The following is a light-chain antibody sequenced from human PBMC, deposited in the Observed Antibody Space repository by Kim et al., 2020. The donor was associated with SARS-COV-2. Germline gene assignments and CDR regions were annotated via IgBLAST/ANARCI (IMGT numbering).Light chain of an antibody. CDR1: RSNIGNNY. Sequence: GQKGTISCSGSRSNIGNNYVSWYQQLPGTAPKLLSYDNNKRPSGIPDRFSGSKSGTSATLTITGLQTGDEADYYCGTWDSSLSAGIFGGGTQLTVL. CDR3: GTWDSSLSAGI. CDR2: DNN. J-gene: IGLJ2*01. V-gene: IGLV1-51*01.